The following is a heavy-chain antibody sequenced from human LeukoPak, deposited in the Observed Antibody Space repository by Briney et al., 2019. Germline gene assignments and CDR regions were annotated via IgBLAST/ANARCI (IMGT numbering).Heavy chain of an antibody. CDR3: ALDPADRGAYYFDY. J-gene: IGHJ4*02. V-gene: IGHV4-38-2*01. CDR1: SYSISSGYY. CDR2: IYHNGRT. Sequence: SETLSLICDVSSYSISSGYYWGWIRQPPGKGLEWIGSIYHNGRTYYNPSLKSRVTMSVDTSKNHFSLKLNSVTAADTALYYCALDPADRGAYYFDYWGQGTLVTVSS. D-gene: IGHD1-26*01.